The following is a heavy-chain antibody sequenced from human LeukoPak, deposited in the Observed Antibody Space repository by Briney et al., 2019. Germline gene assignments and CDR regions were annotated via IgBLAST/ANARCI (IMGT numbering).Heavy chain of an antibody. CDR3: ASSQVFSSGWYLIDY. CDR1: GYTFTGYY. J-gene: IGHJ4*02. CDR2: INPNSGGT. V-gene: IGHV1-2*02. Sequence: GASVKVSCKASGYTFTGYYMHWVRQAPGQGLEWMGWINPNSGGTNYAQKFQGRVTMTRDTSISAAYMELSRLGSDDTAVYYCASSQVFSSGWYLIDYWGQGTLVTVSS. D-gene: IGHD6-19*01.